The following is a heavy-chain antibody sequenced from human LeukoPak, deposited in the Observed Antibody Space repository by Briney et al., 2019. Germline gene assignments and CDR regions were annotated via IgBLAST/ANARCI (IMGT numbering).Heavy chain of an antibody. Sequence: SETLSLTCAVSGYSISSGYYWGWIRQPPGKGLEWIGSIYHSGSTYYNPSLKSRVTISVDTSKNLFSLKLSAVTAADTAVYYCARLRGYFDYWGQGTLVTVSS. V-gene: IGHV4-38-2*01. CDR1: GYSISSGYY. CDR3: ARLRGYFDY. J-gene: IGHJ4*02. CDR2: IYHSGST.